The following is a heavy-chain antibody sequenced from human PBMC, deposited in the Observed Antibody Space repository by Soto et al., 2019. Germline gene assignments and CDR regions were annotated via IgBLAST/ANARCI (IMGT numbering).Heavy chain of an antibody. CDR3: AMLSGAHWFDP. CDR2: IYYSGST. J-gene: IGHJ5*02. CDR1: GGSISSYY. V-gene: IGHV4-59*01. Sequence: SETLPLTCTVSGGSISSYYWSWIRQPPGKGLEWIGYIYYSGSTNYNPSLKSRVTISVDTSKNQFSLKLSSVTAADTAVYYCAMLSGAHWFDPWGQGTLVTVSS. D-gene: IGHD2-2*01.